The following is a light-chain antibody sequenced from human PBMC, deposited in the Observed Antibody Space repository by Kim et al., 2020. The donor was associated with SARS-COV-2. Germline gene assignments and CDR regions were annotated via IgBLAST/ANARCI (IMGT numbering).Light chain of an antibody. CDR2: GAS. CDR1: QTFSSTY. J-gene: IGKJ4*01. CDR3: QQYGSPLLT. V-gene: IGKV3-20*01. Sequence: SPGERATRSCRASQTFSSTYLAWYQQKPGQAPRLLISGASSRATGIPDRFSGSGSGTDFTLTISRLEPEDSGVYYCQQYGSPLLTFGGGTKVDIK.